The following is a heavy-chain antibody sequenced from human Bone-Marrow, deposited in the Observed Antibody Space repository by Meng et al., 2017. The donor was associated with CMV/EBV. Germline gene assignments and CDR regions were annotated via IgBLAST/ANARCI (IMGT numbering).Heavy chain of an antibody. J-gene: IGHJ6*02. D-gene: IGHD1-26*01. CDR3: ARDKVVGATRGMGV. CDR2: ISISGHNT. V-gene: IGHV3-23*01. CDR1: GFTFSSYA. Sequence: GESLKISCAASGFTFSSYAMSWVRQAPGKGLEWVSGISISGHNTYYADSVEGRFIISRDNAKNTLYLQMNSLRAEDTAVYYCARDKVVGATRGMGVWGQGDTVNGSS.